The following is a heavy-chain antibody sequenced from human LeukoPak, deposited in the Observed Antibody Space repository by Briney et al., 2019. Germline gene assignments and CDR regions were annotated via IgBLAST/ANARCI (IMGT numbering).Heavy chain of an antibody. CDR2: IIPIFGTA. CDR3: ASWMYSSSSLFDY. J-gene: IGHJ4*02. V-gene: IGHV1-69*05. Sequence: SVKVSCKASGYTFTSYDINWVRQAPGQGLEWMGGIIPIFGTANYAQKFQGRVTITTDESTSTAYMELSSLRSEDTAVYYCASWMYSSSSLFDYWGQGTLVTVSS. D-gene: IGHD6-6*01. CDR1: GYTFTSYD.